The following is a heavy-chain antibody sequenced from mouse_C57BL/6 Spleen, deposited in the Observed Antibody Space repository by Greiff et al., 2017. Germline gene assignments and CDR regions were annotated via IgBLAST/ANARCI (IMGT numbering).Heavy chain of an antibody. CDR3: ARRGYYDYDEEGYDY. Sequence: VQLQQSGPELVKPGASVKIPCKASGYTFTDYNMDWVKQSLGMSLEWIGDINPNNGGTISNQKFKGNATLTVDKSSSTAYMELRSLTSEDTAVYDCARRGYYDYDEEGYDYWGQGTTLTVTS. CDR2: INPNNGGT. D-gene: IGHD2-4*01. V-gene: IGHV1-18*01. J-gene: IGHJ2*01. CDR1: GYTFTDYN.